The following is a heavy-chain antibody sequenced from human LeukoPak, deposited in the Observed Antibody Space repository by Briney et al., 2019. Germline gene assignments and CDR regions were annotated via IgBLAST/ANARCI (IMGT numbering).Heavy chain of an antibody. D-gene: IGHD1-26*01. J-gene: IGHJ4*02. Sequence: SGPTLVNPTQTLTLTCTFSGFSLSTSGVGVGWIRQPPGKALEWLALIYWDDDKRYSPSPKSRLTITKDTSKNQVVLTMTNMDPVDTATYYCAHSEWELRDDYWGQGTLVTVSS. CDR2: IYWDDDK. CDR1: GFSLSTSGVG. V-gene: IGHV2-5*02. CDR3: AHSEWELRDDY.